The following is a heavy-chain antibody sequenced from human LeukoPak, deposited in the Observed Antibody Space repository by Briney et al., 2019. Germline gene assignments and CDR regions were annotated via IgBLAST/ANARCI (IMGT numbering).Heavy chain of an antibody. CDR3: ARHSYYGTGSYFEF. V-gene: IGHV5-51*01. D-gene: IGHD3-10*01. Sequence: GASLQISCQGSGSSFTTYWIGWVRQPPGKGLERMGIIYPGDSDTRYSPSFQGQVTISADKSISTAYLQWSSLKASDTAIYYCARHSYYGTGSYFEFWGQGILVTVSS. CDR2: IYPGDSDT. J-gene: IGHJ4*02. CDR1: GSSFTTYW.